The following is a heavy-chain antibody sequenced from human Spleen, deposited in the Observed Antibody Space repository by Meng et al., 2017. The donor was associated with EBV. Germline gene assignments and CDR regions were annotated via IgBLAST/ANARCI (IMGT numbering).Heavy chain of an antibody. CDR2: IGGSGTTK. CDR3: AKGVGYYDSSAYTFDY. Sequence: QLLESGGGLVQPGGSLRLSCAGSGFTFSHHAMTWVRQAPGKGLEWVATIGGSGTTKYYADSVKGRFTFSRDNSKNTMYLQMNSLRAEDTAVYYCAKGVGYYDSSAYTFDYWGQGTLGTVSS. D-gene: IGHD3-22*01. CDR1: GFTFSHHA. V-gene: IGHV3-23*01. J-gene: IGHJ4*02.